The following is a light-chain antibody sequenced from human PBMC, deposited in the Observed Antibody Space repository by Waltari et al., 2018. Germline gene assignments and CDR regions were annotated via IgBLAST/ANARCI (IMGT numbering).Light chain of an antibody. Sequence: EIVLTQFPATLSLSPGERATLSCRASQSVSSYLAWYQQKPGQAPRLLIYDASNRATGIPARFSGSGSGTDFTLTLSSLEPEDFAVYYCQQRSSWPSITFGQGTRLEIK. J-gene: IGKJ5*01. CDR1: QSVSSY. CDR2: DAS. V-gene: IGKV3-11*01. CDR3: QQRSSWPSIT.